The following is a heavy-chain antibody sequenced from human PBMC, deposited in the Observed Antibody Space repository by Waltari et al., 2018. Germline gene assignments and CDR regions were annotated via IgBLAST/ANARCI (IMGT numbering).Heavy chain of an antibody. V-gene: IGHV1-69*01. Sequence: QVQLVQSGAEVKKPGSSVKVSCKASGGTFSSYAISWVRQAPGQGLEWLGGLIPIFGTANYAQKFQGRVTITADESTSTAYMELSSLRSEDTAVYYCARARRFLEWLPPQITYYYYYYGMDVWGQGTTVTVSS. CDR1: GGTFSSYA. J-gene: IGHJ6*02. CDR2: LIPIFGTA. D-gene: IGHD3-3*01. CDR3: ARARRFLEWLPPQITYYYYYYGMDV.